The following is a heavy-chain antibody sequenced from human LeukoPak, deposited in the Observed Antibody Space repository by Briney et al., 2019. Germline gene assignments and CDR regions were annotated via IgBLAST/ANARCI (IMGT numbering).Heavy chain of an antibody. J-gene: IGHJ4*02. CDR3: ATTLNIATAGYF. CDR1: GFTFSTYS. V-gene: IGHV3-48*01. Sequence: QPGGSLRLSCAASGFTFSTYSMNWVRQAPGKGLEWVSYISSSSGTLYYADSVKGRFTISRDNAKNSLYLQMNSLRAEDTAIYYCATTLNIATAGYFWGQGTLVTVSS. CDR2: ISSSSGTL. D-gene: IGHD6-13*01.